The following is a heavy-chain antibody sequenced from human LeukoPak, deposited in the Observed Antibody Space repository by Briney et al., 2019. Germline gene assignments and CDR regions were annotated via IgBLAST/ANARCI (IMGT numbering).Heavy chain of an antibody. V-gene: IGHV3-21*01. CDR3: ARVDNNGLYSEYFDH. D-gene: IGHD6-19*01. CDR1: GFTFSSYG. Sequence: GGSLRLSCAASGFTFSSYGMHWVRQAPGKGLEWVSSITSTSTYIYYGDSVRGRFTTSRDNAQNSLFLQMHSLRAEDTAVYYCARVDNNGLYSEYFDHWGQGTLVTVSS. CDR2: ITSTSTYI. J-gene: IGHJ1*01.